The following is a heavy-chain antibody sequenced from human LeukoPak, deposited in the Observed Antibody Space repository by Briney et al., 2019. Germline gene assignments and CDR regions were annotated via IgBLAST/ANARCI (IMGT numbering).Heavy chain of an antibody. J-gene: IGHJ4*02. V-gene: IGHV1-2*02. CDR1: GYTFTDEY. Sequence: ASVKVACKTSGYTFTDEYIHWVRQAPGHGLACMGWMHPNTGDTVYVQKFQGRASFTTDTSISTAYIELHRLRSDDKGVYFCVRQLTPPTSGDYWGQGNLVTVTS. D-gene: IGHD5-24*01. CDR3: VRQLTPPTSGDY. CDR2: MHPNTGDT.